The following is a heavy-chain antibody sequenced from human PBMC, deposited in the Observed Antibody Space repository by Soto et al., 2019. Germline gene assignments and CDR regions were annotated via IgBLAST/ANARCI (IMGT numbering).Heavy chain of an antibody. CDR3: ARDGSGSYYNSPFDY. CDR1: GYTFTSYG. J-gene: IGHJ4*02. CDR2: ISAYNGNT. V-gene: IGHV1-18*04. Sequence: ASVKVSCKASGYTFTSYGISWLRQAPGQGLEWMGWISAYNGNTNYAQKLQGRVTMTTDTSTSTAYMELRSLRSDDTAVYYCARDGSGSYYNSPFDYWGQGTLVTVSS. D-gene: IGHD3-10*01.